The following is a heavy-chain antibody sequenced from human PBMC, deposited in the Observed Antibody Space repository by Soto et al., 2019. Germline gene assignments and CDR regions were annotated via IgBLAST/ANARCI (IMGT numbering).Heavy chain of an antibody. CDR3: ARRATVRGAFDI. CDR2: IYYSGST. CDR1: GGSISSSSYY. V-gene: IGHV4-39*01. D-gene: IGHD4-17*01. J-gene: IGHJ3*02. Sequence: SETLSLTCTVSGGSISSSSYYWGWIRQPPGKGLEWIGSIYYSGSTYYNPSLKSRVTMSVDTSKNQFSLKLSSVTAADTAVYYCARRATVRGAFDIWGQGTMVTVSS.